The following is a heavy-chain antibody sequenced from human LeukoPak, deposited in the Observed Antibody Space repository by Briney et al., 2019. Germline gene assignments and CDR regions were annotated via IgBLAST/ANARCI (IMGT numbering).Heavy chain of an antibody. CDR3: PSGGYRGYDWDSALDY. CDR1: EFTFSSYN. CDR2: ISYDGSNK. V-gene: IGHV3-30*03. Sequence: GGSLRLSCAASEFTFSSYNMNWVRQAPGKGLEWVAVISYDGSNKYYADSVKGRFTISRDNSKNTLYLQMNSLRAEDTAVYYCPSGGYRGYDWDSALDYWGQGTLVTVSS. D-gene: IGHD5-12*01. J-gene: IGHJ4*02.